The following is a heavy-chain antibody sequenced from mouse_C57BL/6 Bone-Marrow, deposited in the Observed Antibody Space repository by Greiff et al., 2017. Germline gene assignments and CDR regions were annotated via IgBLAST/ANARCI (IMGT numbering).Heavy chain of an antibody. Sequence: EVHLVESGPELVKPGASVKISCKASGYSFTDYNMNWVKQSNGKSLEWIGVINPNYGTTSYNQKFKGKATLTVDQSSSTAYMQLNSLTSEDSAVYYCASYYYGSSPRYYLDYWGQGTTLTVSS. D-gene: IGHD1-1*01. CDR2: INPNYGTT. V-gene: IGHV1-39*01. J-gene: IGHJ2*01. CDR1: GYSFTDYN. CDR3: ASYYYGSSPRYYLDY.